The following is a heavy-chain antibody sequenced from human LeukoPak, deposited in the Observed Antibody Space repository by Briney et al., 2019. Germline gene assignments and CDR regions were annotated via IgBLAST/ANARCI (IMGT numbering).Heavy chain of an antibody. D-gene: IGHD3-16*02. J-gene: IGHJ4*02. Sequence: ASVTVSCKASGGTFSSYAISWARQAPGQGLEWMGGIIPIFGTANYAQKFQGRVTITADESTSTAYMELSSLRSEDTAVYYCARVVNMSEDYVWGSYRLDYYFDYWGQGTLVTVSS. V-gene: IGHV1-69*01. CDR3: ARVVNMSEDYVWGSYRLDYYFDY. CDR2: IIPIFGTA. CDR1: GGTFSSYA.